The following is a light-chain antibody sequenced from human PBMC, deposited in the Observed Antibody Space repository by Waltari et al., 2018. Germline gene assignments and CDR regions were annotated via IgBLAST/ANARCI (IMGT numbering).Light chain of an antibody. J-gene: IGLJ3*02. CDR2: EDT. CDR3: YSTDSRGSLWV. V-gene: IGLV3-10*01. CDR1: ALPRKY. Sequence: SYELTQPPSVSVSPGQTARIACSGDALPRKYAYWYQHKSGQAPVLVIYEDTKRPSAIPEPFSGSGAGAVATLTISGAQEEDEADYYCYSTDSRGSLWVFGGGTKVTVL.